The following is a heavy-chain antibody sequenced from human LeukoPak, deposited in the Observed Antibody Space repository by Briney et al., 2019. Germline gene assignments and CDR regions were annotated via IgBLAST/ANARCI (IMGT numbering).Heavy chain of an antibody. V-gene: IGHV3-21*01. D-gene: IGHD3-3*01. CDR1: GFTFSSYS. J-gene: IGHJ6*03. Sequence: GGSLRLSCAASGFTFSSYSMNWVRQAPGKGLEWVSSISSSSSYIYYADSVKGRFTISRDNTKNSLYLQMNSLRAEDTAVYYCARESNYDFWSGYFYYMDVWGKGTTVTVSS. CDR2: ISSSSSYI. CDR3: ARESNYDFWSGYFYYMDV.